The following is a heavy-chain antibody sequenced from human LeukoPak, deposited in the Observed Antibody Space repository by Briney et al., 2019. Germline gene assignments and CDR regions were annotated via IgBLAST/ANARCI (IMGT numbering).Heavy chain of an antibody. CDR3: ATSQGGWPDYFDY. J-gene: IGHJ4*02. Sequence: PGGSLRLSCAASGFTFSSYEMNWVRQAPGKGLEWVSYISTSGNSIYYADSVKSRFTISRDNAKNSLFLQMNSLRAEDTAVYYCATSQGGWPDYFDYWGQGTLVTVSS. CDR2: ISTSGNSI. D-gene: IGHD6-19*01. CDR1: GFTFSSYE. V-gene: IGHV3-48*03.